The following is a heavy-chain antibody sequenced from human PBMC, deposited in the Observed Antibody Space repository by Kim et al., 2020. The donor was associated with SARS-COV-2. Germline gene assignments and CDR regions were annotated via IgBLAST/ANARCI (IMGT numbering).Heavy chain of an antibody. V-gene: IGHV1-69*01. J-gene: IGHJ4*02. D-gene: IGHD2-8*01. CDR3: ASSDYCTNGVCYFFDY. Sequence: KFQGRVTITADESTSTAYMELSSLRSEDTAVYYCASSDYCTNGVCYFFDYWGQGTLVTVSS.